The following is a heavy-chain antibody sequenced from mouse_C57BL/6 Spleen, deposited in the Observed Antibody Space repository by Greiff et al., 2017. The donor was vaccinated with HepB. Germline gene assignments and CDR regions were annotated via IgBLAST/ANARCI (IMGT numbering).Heavy chain of an antibody. CDR3: AKRGDYDGDWYFDV. D-gene: IGHD2-4*01. Sequence: VQLQESGPGLVQPSQSLSITCTVSGFSLTSYGVHWVRQPPGKGLEWLGVIWSGGSTDYTAAFISRLSISKDNSKSQVFFKMNSLQADDTAIYYCAKRGDYDGDWYFDVWGTGTTVTVSS. CDR1: GFSLTSYG. J-gene: IGHJ1*03. CDR2: IWSGGST. V-gene: IGHV2-4*01.